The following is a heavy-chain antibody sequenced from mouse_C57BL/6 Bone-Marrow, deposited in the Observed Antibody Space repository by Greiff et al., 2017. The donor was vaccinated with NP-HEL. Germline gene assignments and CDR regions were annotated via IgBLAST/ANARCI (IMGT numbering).Heavy chain of an antibody. CDR2: IYPRSGNT. J-gene: IGHJ1*03. CDR3: ERDGYSWYFDV. CDR1: GYTFTSYG. Sequence: VQLKESGAELARPGASVKLSCKASGYTFTSYGISWVKQRTGQGLEWIGEIYPRSGNTYYNEKFKGKATLTADKSSSTAYMELRSLTSEDSAVYFCERDGYSWYFDVWGTGTTVTVSS. V-gene: IGHV1-81*01. D-gene: IGHD2-3*01.